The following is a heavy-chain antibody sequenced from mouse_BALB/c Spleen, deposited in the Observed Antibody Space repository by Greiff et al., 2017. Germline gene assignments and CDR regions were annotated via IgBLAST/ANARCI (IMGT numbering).Heavy chain of an antibody. J-gene: IGHJ4*01. D-gene: IGHD1-1*01. Sequence: EVKVVESGGGLVKPGGSLKLSCAASGFTFSDYYMYWVRQTPEKRLEWVATISDGGSYTYYPDSVKGRFTISRDNAKNNLYLQMSSLKSEDTAMYYCYYGSSYYAMDYWGQGTSVTVSS. V-gene: IGHV5-4*02. CDR2: ISDGGSYT. CDR1: GFTFSDYY. CDR3: YYGSSYYAMDY.